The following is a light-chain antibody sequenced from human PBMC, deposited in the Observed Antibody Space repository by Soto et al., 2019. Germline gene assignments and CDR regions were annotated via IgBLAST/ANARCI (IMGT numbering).Light chain of an antibody. V-gene: IGLV2-14*01. Sequence: QSVLTQPASVSGSPGQPITISCTGTSSDFGAYNYVSWYQLHPGKAPKLMIYEVNNRPSGVSHRFSGSKSGNTASLTFSGLQPEDEADYYCSSYASSGAVVFGGGTKLTVL. CDR1: SSDFGAYNY. CDR2: EVN. J-gene: IGLJ3*02. CDR3: SSYASSGAVV.